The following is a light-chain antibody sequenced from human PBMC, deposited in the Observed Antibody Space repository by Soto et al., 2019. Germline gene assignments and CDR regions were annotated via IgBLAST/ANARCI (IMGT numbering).Light chain of an antibody. CDR3: QVYGSSALYT. CDR2: GAS. CDR1: QSVGSSY. V-gene: IGKV3-20*01. J-gene: IGKJ2*01. Sequence: EIVLTQSPGTLSLSPGERATLSCRASQSVGSSYLAWYQQKPGQAPRLVIYGASSRATGIPDRFSGSGSGTDFTLTIGRLEPEDFAVYYCQVYGSSALYTFGQGTKLEIK.